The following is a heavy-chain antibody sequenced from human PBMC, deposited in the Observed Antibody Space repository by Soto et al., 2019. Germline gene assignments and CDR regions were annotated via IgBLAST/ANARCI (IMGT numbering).Heavy chain of an antibody. CDR2: TSYDGSDK. Sequence: QVQLVESGGGVVQPGTSLRVSCVGSGFTFRSYVIHWVRQAPGKGLEWVALTSYDGSDKYYDDSVRGRFTISRDNSRNTVDLQMDSLSLADTALFYCARWGTTGGLDVWGQGTLVSV. J-gene: IGHJ1*01. V-gene: IGHV3-30*19. D-gene: IGHD3-16*01. CDR3: ARWGTTGGLDV. CDR1: GFTFRSYV.